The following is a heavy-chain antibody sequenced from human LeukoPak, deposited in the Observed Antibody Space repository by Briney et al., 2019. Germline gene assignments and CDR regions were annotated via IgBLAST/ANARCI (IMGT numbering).Heavy chain of an antibody. CDR3: VRLQPNTGEWAFDI. CDR2: ISNSGST. J-gene: IGHJ3*02. Sequence: PSETLSLTCTVSDGSISTYYWSWIRQSPGKGLEWIGYISNSGSTNYNASLKSRVTISVDTSKNQLSLKLSSVTAADTAVYHCVRLQPNTGEWAFDIWGQGTMVTVSS. V-gene: IGHV4-59*01. D-gene: IGHD1-1*01. CDR1: DGSISTYY.